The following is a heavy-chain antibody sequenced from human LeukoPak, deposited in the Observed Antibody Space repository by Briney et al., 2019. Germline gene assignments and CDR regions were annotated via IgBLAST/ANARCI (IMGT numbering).Heavy chain of an antibody. V-gene: IGHV4-38-2*01. CDR3: ARVPYSYGYPADYYYMDV. J-gene: IGHJ6*03. CDR1: GYSISSGYY. Sequence: SETLSLTCAVSGYSISSGYYWGWIRQPPGKGLEWIGSIYHSGSTYYNPSLKSRVTISVDTSKNQFSLKLSSVTAADTAVYYCARVPYSYGYPADYYYMDVWGKGTTVTVSS. CDR2: IYHSGST. D-gene: IGHD5-18*01.